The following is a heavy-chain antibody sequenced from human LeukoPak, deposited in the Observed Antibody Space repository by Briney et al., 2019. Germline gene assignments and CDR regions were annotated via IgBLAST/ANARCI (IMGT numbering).Heavy chain of an antibody. D-gene: IGHD5-18*01. CDR2: INYIGST. Sequence: SETLSLTCIVSGGSIISNDYWWGWIRQPPGKGLEWIGSINYIGSTHYNPALKTRVTISVDTSKNQFSLNLSSGTAVDTAVYYCPRQVGSGYWYFDTWGQGTLVTVSS. CDR3: PRQVGSGYWYFDT. CDR1: GGSIISNDYW. J-gene: IGHJ4*02. V-gene: IGHV4-39*01.